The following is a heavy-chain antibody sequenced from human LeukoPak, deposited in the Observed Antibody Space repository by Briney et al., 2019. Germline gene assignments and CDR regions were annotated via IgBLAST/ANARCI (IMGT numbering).Heavy chain of an antibody. CDR1: GDSFSSDSAA. D-gene: IGHD2-15*01. CDR2: TYYRSKWYN. V-gene: IGHV6-1*01. J-gene: IGHJ5*02. Sequence: SQTLSLTCAISGDSFSSDSAAWNWIRQSPSRGLEWLGRTYYRSKWYNEYAVSMESRININPDTSKNQFSLQLNSVTHEDTAVYYCARDRCSGGGCSSATWGQGTLVTVSS. CDR3: ARDRCSGGGCSSAT.